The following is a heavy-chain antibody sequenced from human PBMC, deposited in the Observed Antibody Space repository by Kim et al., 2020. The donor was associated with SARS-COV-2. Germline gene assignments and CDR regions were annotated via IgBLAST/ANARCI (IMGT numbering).Heavy chain of an antibody. CDR2: IHSSGST. CDR3: ARTRNSGHQDY. V-gene: IGHV4-59*08. CDR1: GCSISVDY. Sequence: SETLSLTCTVSGCSISVDYWSWIRQTPGEGLEWIAYIHSSGSTKYNPSLKSQVTISLDTSNNPFSLRLSSATAADTAVYYCARTRNSGHQDYWGQGTQVTVSS. D-gene: IGHD5-12*01. J-gene: IGHJ4*02.